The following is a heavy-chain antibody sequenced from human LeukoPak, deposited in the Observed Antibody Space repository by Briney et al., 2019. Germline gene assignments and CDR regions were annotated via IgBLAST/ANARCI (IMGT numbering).Heavy chain of an antibody. V-gene: IGHV4-30-4*01. CDR2: IYYSGST. J-gene: IGHJ4*02. D-gene: IGHD2-2*01. CDR1: GGSISSGDYY. CDR3: AREFQYADYFDY. Sequence: SETLSLTCTVSGGSISSGDYYWSWIRQPPGKGLEWIGYIYYSGSTYYNPSLNSRVTISVDTSKNQFSLKLSSVTAADTAVYYCAREFQYADYFDYWGQGTLVTVSS.